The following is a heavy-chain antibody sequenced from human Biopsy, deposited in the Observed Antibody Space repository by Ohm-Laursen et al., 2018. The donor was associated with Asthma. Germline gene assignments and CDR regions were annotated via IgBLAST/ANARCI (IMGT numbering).Heavy chain of an antibody. CDR2: ISVYNGNT. J-gene: IGHJ6*02. V-gene: IGHV1-18*01. CDR1: GYTFNSAG. Sequence: SVKASCKTSGYTFNSAGITSVRHAPGQGLEWMGWISVYNGNTKVAQKLQDRVTMITDTSTSTAYMELRSLRSDDTAVYFCARAVDYSHYYGIDVWGQGTTVTVS. D-gene: IGHD3-10*01. CDR3: ARAVDYSHYYGIDV.